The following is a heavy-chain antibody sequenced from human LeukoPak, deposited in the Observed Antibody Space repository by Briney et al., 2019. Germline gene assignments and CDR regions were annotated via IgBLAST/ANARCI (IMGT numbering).Heavy chain of an antibody. CDR3: ASLNYYDSSGYPVY. J-gene: IGHJ4*02. CDR2: IYHSGST. CDR1: GSSITAYY. D-gene: IGHD3-22*01. V-gene: IGHV4-59*06. Sequence: PSETLSLTCTVSGSSITAYYWSWIRQPAGKGLEWIGYIYHSGSTYYNPSLKSRVTISVDRSKNQFSLKLSSVTAADTAVYYCASLNYYDSSGYPVYWGQGTLVTVSS.